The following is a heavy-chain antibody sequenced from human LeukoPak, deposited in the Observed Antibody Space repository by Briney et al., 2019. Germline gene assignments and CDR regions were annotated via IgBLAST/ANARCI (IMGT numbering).Heavy chain of an antibody. V-gene: IGHV1-18*01. Sequence: ASVTVSFTASGYTFTSFGISWVRQAPGQGPEWMGWISAYNGNTNYIQKFQGRVTMTTDTSTNTAYMELRSLTSDDTAVYYCARDLGLDTTMIFFDFWGQGTLVTVSS. CDR2: ISAYNGNT. CDR1: GYTFTSFG. CDR3: ARDLGLDTTMIFFDF. J-gene: IGHJ4*02. D-gene: IGHD5-18*01.